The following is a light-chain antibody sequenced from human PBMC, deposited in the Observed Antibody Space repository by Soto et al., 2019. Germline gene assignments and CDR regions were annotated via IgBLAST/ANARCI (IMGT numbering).Light chain of an antibody. CDR2: GAS. CDR1: QSVSSN. CDR3: EQQDNWPSTYT. J-gene: IGKJ2*01. Sequence: EMVMTQSPATLSVSPGDRATLSCRASQSVSSNLAWYQQKPGQPPRLLFYGASTRDTGIPARFSGSASGKEFTRTISSLQSEDFACSYGEQQDNWPSTYTFGQGTKLEIK. V-gene: IGKV3-15*01.